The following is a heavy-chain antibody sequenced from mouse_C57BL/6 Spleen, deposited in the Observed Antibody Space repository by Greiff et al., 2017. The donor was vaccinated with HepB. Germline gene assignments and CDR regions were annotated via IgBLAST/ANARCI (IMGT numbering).Heavy chain of an antibody. V-gene: IGHV5-9*01. D-gene: IGHD4-1*01. J-gene: IGHJ3*01. CDR2: ISGGGGNT. CDR1: GFTFSSYT. CDR3: ARHLTGTGFAY. Sequence: DVQLVESGGGLVKPGGSLKLSCAASGFTFSSYTMSWVRQTPEKRLEWVATISGGGGNTYYPDSVKGRFTISRDNAKNTLYLQMSSLRSEDTALYYCARHLTGTGFAYWGQGTLVTVSA.